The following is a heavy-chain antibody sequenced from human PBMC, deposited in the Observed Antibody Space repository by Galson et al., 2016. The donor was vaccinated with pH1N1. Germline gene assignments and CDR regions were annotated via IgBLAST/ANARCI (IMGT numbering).Heavy chain of an antibody. D-gene: IGHD6-19*01. V-gene: IGHV4-59*01. CDR2: TYYNGDT. Sequence: TLSLPCTVSGSSLNTYYWTWIRQSPGKGLEWIGYTYYNGDTRYNPSLSSRVTISVDTSKNQFALKLLSVTAADTAVYYCAKGGWSMDVWGQGTTVTVSS. CDR1: GSSLNTYY. J-gene: IGHJ6*02. CDR3: AKGGWSMDV.